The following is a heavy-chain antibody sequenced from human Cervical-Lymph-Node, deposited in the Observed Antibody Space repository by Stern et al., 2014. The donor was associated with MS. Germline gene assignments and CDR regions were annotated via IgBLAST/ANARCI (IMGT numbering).Heavy chain of an antibody. V-gene: IGHV1-2*02. CDR1: GYTFTGYY. J-gene: IGHJ3*02. CDR2: ISPNSGGT. D-gene: IGHD1-26*01. CDR3: ARGVGATWEDAFDI. Sequence: VQLVESGAEVKKPGASVKVSCKASGYTFTGYYMHWVRQAPGQGLEWMGRISPNSGGTNYAQKFQGRVTMTRDTSISTAYMELSRLRSDDTAVYYCARGVGATWEDAFDIWGQGTMVTVSS.